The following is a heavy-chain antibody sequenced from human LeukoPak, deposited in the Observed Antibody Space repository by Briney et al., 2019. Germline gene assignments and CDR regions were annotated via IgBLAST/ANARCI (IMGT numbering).Heavy chain of an antibody. CDR1: GGSISSSNYY. Sequence: PSETLSLTCTVSGGSISSSNYYWGWIRQPPGKGLEWIGSIYYSGSTYYSPSLKSRVTISVDTSKNQFSLKLSSVTAADTAVYYCARAEGGYSGYDLAVWGQGTLVTVSS. D-gene: IGHD5-12*01. V-gene: IGHV4-39*07. CDR2: IYYSGST. CDR3: ARAEGGYSGYDLAV. J-gene: IGHJ4*02.